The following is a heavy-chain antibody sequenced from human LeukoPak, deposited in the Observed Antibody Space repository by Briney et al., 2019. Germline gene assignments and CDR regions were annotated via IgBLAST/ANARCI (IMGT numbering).Heavy chain of an antibody. V-gene: IGHV3-23*01. CDR2: ISSGGGTT. D-gene: IGHD1/OR15-1a*01. CDR1: GFSFSTHS. CDR3: ARENWVFYNRRWNKGWFDP. Sequence: PGGSLRLSCAASGFSFSTHSMTWVRQAPGKQPEWVTGISSGGGTTDYADSVKGRFIVSRDNSKNTIYLQMNSLRAEDTAIYYCARENWVFYNRRWNKGWFDPWGQGTLVTVSS. J-gene: IGHJ5*02.